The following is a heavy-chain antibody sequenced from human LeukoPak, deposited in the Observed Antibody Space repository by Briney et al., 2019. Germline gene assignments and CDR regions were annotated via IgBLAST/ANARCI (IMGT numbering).Heavy chain of an antibody. CDR2: IKQAGSEK. Sequence: GGALRLSCAASGFTFSSYWMSWVRQAPGKGLEWVANIKQAGSEKHYVDSVKGRLTISRDNAKNLLYLQMNSLRVEDTAVYYCAGGPGFLIDCWGQGTLVTVSS. CDR1: GFTFSSYW. J-gene: IGHJ4*02. D-gene: IGHD3-3*01. V-gene: IGHV3-7*01. CDR3: AGGPGFLIDC.